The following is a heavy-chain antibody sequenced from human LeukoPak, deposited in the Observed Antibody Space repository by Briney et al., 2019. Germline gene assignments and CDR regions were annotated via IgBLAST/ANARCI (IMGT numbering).Heavy chain of an antibody. V-gene: IGHV1-69*05. Sequence: EASVKVSCKASGGTFSSYAISWVRQASGQGLEWMGGIIPIFGTANYAQKFQGRVTITTDESTSTAYMELSSLRSEDTAVYYCARGPRGGAFDIWGQGIMVTVSS. CDR3: ARGPRGGAFDI. D-gene: IGHD2-15*01. CDR1: GGTFSSYA. J-gene: IGHJ3*02. CDR2: IIPIFGTA.